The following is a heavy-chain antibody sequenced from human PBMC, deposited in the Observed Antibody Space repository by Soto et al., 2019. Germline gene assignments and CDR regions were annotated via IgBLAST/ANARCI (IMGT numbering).Heavy chain of an antibody. D-gene: IGHD3-3*01. CDR2: IGGSSVYT. J-gene: IGHJ2*01. V-gene: IGHV3-11*05. CDR1: GIIFSDYY. CDR3: AGLGEWSPNWYFDL. Sequence: QVQLVESGGGLVKPGGSLRLSCAASGIIFSDYYMSWIRQAPGKGLEWVSYIGGSSVYTNYADSVKDRFTISRDNAKISLYLQMNSLRADDTAVYYCAGLGEWSPNWYFDLWGRGILVTVSS.